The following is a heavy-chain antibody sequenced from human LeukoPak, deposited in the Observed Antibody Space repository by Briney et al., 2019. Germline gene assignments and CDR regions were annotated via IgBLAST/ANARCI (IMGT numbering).Heavy chain of an antibody. D-gene: IGHD3-9*01. CDR3: AKDKVLTGHNFYYYYGMDV. V-gene: IGHV3-43*02. CDR2: ISGDGGST. Sequence: GGSLRLSCAASGFTLDDYGMHWVRHAPGRGLECVSLISGDGGSTYYGHSVKGRFTISRDNSKNSLYLQMNSLRTEDSALYYCAKDKVLTGHNFYYYYGMDVWGQGTTVTVSS. CDR1: GFTLDDYG. J-gene: IGHJ6*02.